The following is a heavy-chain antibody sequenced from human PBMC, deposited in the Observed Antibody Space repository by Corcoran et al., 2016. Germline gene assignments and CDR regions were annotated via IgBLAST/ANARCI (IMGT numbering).Heavy chain of an antibody. CDR3: ARERLREDYYYYGMDV. J-gene: IGHJ6*02. Sequence: QVQLVQSGAEVKKPGASVKVSCKASGYTFTSYYMHWVRQAPGQGLEWMGIINPSGGSTSYAQKCQGRVTMTRDTSTSTVYMELSSLRSEDTAVYYCARERLREDYYYYGMDVWGQGTTVTVSS. CDR2: INPSGGST. D-gene: IGHD6-25*01. CDR1: GYTFTSYY. V-gene: IGHV1-46*01.